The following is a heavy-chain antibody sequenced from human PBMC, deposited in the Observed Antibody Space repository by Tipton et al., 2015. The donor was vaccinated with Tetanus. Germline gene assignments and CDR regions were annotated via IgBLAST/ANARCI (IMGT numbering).Heavy chain of an antibody. V-gene: IGHV1-18*01. Sequence: QLVQSGAEVRKPGTSVKVSCKASGYTFTNYGIGWVRQAPGQGLEWMGWITVYNGYTDYAQALQGGVTVTTDPSTSTAYMEVRNLRSDDTAVYFCARGLRYYYETSAYDYWGQGTLVTVSS. CDR3: ARGLRYYYETSAYDY. J-gene: IGHJ4*02. CDR1: GYTFTNYG. CDR2: ITVYNGYT. D-gene: IGHD3-22*01.